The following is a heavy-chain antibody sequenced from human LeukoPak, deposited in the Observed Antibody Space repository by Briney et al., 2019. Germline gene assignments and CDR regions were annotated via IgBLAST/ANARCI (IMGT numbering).Heavy chain of an antibody. CDR2: INTNTGNP. V-gene: IGHV7-4-1*02. CDR3: ARGDYETHGYQTR. Sequence: ASVKVSCKASGYTFTSNHIHWVRQAPGQGLEWMGWINTNTGNPTYAQGFTGRFVFSLDTSVSTAYLQISSLKADDTAMYYCARGDYETHGYQTRWGQGTLVTVSS. D-gene: IGHD3-22*01. CDR1: GYTFTSNH. J-gene: IGHJ4*02.